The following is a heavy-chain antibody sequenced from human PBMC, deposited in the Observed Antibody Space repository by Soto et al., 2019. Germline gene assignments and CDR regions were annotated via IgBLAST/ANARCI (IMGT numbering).Heavy chain of an antibody. D-gene: IGHD1-26*01. CDR2: ISDDGTTT. CDR3: ARCENGIYYFDY. CDR1: GFTFSSYG. J-gene: IGHJ4*02. Sequence: PGGSLRLSCAASGFTFSSYGMHWVRQVPGQSPFWVSRISDDGTTTNYADSVRGRFTISRDNSKNTLHLQMNSLRVEDTAVYYCARCENGIYYFDYWGQGILVTVSS. V-gene: IGHV3-74*01.